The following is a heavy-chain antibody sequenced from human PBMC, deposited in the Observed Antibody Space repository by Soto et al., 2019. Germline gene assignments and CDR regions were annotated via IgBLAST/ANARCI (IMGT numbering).Heavy chain of an antibody. CDR1: GGSISSGGYS. J-gene: IGHJ5*02. D-gene: IGHD4-17*01. V-gene: IGHV4-30-2*01. CDR3: ARETYGDYGGYFDP. CDR2: IYHRGNT. Sequence: PSETLSLTCAVSGGSISSGGYSWSWIRQPPGKGLEWIGYIYHRGNTYYNPSLKRRVIIPVDRSKNQFSLKVRSVTAADTAVYDCARETYGDYGGYFDPWGQGIQVTVSS.